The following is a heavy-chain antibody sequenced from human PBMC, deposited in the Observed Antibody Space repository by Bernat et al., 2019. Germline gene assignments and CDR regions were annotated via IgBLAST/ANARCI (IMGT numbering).Heavy chain of an antibody. J-gene: IGHJ4*02. CDR3: ARDSISQAADLDC. D-gene: IGHD6-13*01. Sequence: QVQLVESGGGVVQPGRSLRLSCAASGFTFSSYGMHWVRQAPGKGLEWVAVIGYDGSNKYYADSVKGRFTISRDNSKNTLHLQMNSLRAGDTAVYYCARDSISQAADLDCWGQGTLVTVSS. CDR2: IGYDGSNK. CDR1: GFTFSSYG. V-gene: IGHV3-33*01.